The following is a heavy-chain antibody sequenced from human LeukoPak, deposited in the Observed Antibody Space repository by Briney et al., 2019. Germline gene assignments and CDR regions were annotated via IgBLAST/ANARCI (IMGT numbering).Heavy chain of an antibody. V-gene: IGHV3-7*01. CDR2: IKEDGSEK. J-gene: IGHJ4*02. CDR1: GFTFSSYW. CDR3: AREGDYYCSGGSCYDY. Sequence: PGGSLRLSCAASGFTFSSYWMSWVRQAPGKGLEWVGNIKEDGSEKYYVDSVKGRFTISRDNAKNSVYLQMNSLRAEDTGVYYCAREGDYYCSGGSCYDYWGQGTLVTVS. D-gene: IGHD2-15*01.